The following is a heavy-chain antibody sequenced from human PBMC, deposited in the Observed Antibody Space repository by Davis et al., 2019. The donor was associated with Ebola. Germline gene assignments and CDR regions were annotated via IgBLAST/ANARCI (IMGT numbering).Heavy chain of an antibody. J-gene: IGHJ4*02. D-gene: IGHD4-17*01. V-gene: IGHV4-34*01. CDR1: GGSFSGYY. Sequence: MPSETLSLTCAVYGGSFSGYYWSWIRQPPGKGLEWIGEIYHSGSTNYNPSLKSRVTISVDKSKNQFSLKLSSVTAADTAVYYCARVRMTTVTYFDYWGQGTLVTVSS. CDR3: ARVRMTTVTYFDY. CDR2: IYHSGST.